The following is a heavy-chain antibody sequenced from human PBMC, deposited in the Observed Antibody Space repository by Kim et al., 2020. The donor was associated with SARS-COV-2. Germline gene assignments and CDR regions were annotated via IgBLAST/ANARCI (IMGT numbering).Heavy chain of an antibody. CDR3: VGGGGWNT. J-gene: IGHJ5*02. V-gene: IGHV6-1*01. Sequence: SQTLSLTCAISGDSVSSNSAAWNRIRQSPSRGLEWLGRTYYRSKWYNEYAVSVKSRITINPDTSKNQFSLQLNSVTPEDTAVYYCVGGGGWNTWGQGTLVTVSS. CDR1: GDSVSSNSAA. D-gene: IGHD6-19*01. CDR2: TYYRSKWYN.